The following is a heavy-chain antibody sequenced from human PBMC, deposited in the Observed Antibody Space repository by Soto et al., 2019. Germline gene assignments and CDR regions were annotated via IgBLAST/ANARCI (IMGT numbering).Heavy chain of an antibody. V-gene: IGHV1-58*01. D-gene: IGHD7-27*01. Sequence: SAKVGSKSPGVALTGCAVQSAGHARRKRLEWIGWIVVGRGNTNYAPTLPQRVTITRHTSTSPAYMELSSLTSEDTAVYYCAALGTGARRSYYSGMDVWGQGTTATVSS. CDR3: AALGTGARRSYYSGMDV. CDR1: GVALTGCA. J-gene: IGHJ6*02. CDR2: IVVGRGNT.